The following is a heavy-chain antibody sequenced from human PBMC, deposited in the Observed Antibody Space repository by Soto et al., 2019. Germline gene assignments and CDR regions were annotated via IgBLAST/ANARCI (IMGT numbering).Heavy chain of an antibody. CDR2: FDPEDGET. V-gene: IGHV1-24*01. D-gene: IGHD7-27*01. J-gene: IGHJ3*02. Sequence: ASVKVSCKVSGYTLTELSMHWVRQAPGKGLEWMGGFDPEDGETIYAQKFQGRVTMTKDTSTDTAYMELSSLRSEDTAVYYCATYRTWGSRAFDIWGQGTMVTVSS. CDR3: ATYRTWGSRAFDI. CDR1: GYTLTELS.